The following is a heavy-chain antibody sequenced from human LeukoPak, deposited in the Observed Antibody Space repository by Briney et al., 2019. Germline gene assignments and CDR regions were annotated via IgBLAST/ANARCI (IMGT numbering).Heavy chain of an antibody. D-gene: IGHD6-13*01. CDR1: GFTFSSYS. CDR3: ARGGYSSSWYHDS. J-gene: IGHJ4*02. Sequence: PGGSLRLSCAASGFTFSSYSMNWVRQAPGKWLEWVSSISSSSSYMYYADSVKGRFTISRDNAKNSLYMQVNSLRAEDTAVYYCARGGYSSSWYHDSWGQGTLVTVSS. CDR2: ISSSSSYM. V-gene: IGHV3-21*01.